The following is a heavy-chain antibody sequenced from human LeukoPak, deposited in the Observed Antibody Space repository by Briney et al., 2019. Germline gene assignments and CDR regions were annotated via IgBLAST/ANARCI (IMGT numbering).Heavy chain of an antibody. D-gene: IGHD4-17*01. J-gene: IGHJ4*02. Sequence: ASVKVSCKASGYTFSNHAIHWVRQAPGQGLEWMGWIDAGNGDTKYSQTFHGRLTITSDTSASKTYMWLRSLRSEDTAVYYCARLTTVTTDFDYWGQGTLVTVSS. V-gene: IGHV1-3*01. CDR3: ARLTTVTTDFDY. CDR1: GYTFSNHA. CDR2: IDAGNGDT.